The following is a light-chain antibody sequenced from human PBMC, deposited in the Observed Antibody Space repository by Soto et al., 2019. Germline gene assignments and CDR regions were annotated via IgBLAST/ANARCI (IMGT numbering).Light chain of an antibody. CDR3: CSYAGSYTLGV. CDR1: SSDVGGYNY. CDR2: DVS. V-gene: IGLV2-11*01. J-gene: IGLJ3*02. Sequence: QSVLTQPRSVSGSPGQSVTISCTGTSSDVGGYNYVSWYQQHPGKAPKLMIYDVSKRPSGVPDRFSGSKSGNTASLTISGLQAEDEADYYCCSYAGSYTLGVFGGGTKLT.